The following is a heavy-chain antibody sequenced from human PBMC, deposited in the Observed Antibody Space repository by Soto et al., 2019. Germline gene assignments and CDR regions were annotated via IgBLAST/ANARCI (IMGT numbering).Heavy chain of an antibody. CDR2: IFYSGNT. CDR1: GDSISSGDSY. J-gene: IGHJ4*02. D-gene: IGHD3-10*01. Sequence: QVQLQESGPGLVKPSQTLSLTCTVSGDSISSGDSYWSWIRQPPGKGLEWIGYIFYSGNTYYKPSLESRVTMSVDTSKNQFSLKLSSVTAADTAVYYCDREGRWLPIDYWGQGTLVTVSS. V-gene: IGHV4-30-4*01. CDR3: DREGRWLPIDY.